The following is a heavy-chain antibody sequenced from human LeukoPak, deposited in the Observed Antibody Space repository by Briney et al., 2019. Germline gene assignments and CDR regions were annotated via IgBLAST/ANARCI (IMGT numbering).Heavy chain of an antibody. D-gene: IGHD2-21*02. CDR1: GFTFSSYS. CDR2: ISSSSSTI. V-gene: IGHV3-48*01. Sequence: GGSLRLSCAASGFTFSSYSMNWVRQAPGKGLEWVSYISSSSSTIYYADSVKGRFTISRDNAKNSLYLQMNSLRAEDTALYYCARIYCGGDCYIDYWGQGTLVTVSS. J-gene: IGHJ4*02. CDR3: ARIYCGGDCYIDY.